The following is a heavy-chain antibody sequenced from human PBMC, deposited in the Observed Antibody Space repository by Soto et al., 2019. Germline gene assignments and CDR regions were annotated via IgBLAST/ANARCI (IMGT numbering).Heavy chain of an antibody. CDR3: ASQTYSSPRGYYYYYGMDV. Sequence: GESLKISCKGSGYSFTSDWIGWVRQMPGKGLEWMGIIYPGDSDTRYSPSFQGQVTISADKSISTAYLQWSSLKASDTAMYYCASQTYSSPRGYYYYYGMDVWGQGTTVTVSS. CDR1: GYSFTSDW. V-gene: IGHV5-51*01. D-gene: IGHD6-13*01. J-gene: IGHJ6*02. CDR2: IYPGDSDT.